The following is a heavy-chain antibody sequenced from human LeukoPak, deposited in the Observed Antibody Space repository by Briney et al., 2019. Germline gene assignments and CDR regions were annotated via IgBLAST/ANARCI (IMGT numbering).Heavy chain of an antibody. D-gene: IGHD4-17*01. CDR2: IYYSGST. V-gene: IGHV4-39*07. Sequence: SETLSLTCSVSGGSTSSTSYYWGWIRQPPGQGLEWIGGIYYSGSTYYNPSLKSRVTISVDTSKNQFSLKLTSVTAADTAVYYCARDPMKYGDYGPEYFDYWGQGTLVTVSS. J-gene: IGHJ4*02. CDR3: ARDPMKYGDYGPEYFDY. CDR1: GGSTSSTSYY.